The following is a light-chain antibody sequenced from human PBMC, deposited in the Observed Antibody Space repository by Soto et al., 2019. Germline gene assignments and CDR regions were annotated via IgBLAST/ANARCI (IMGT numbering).Light chain of an antibody. V-gene: IGLV2-8*01. CDR3: SSYAGSNNFWV. Sequence: QSVLTQPPSASGSLGQSVTISCTGTSSDVGGYNYVSWYQQHPGKAPKLMIYEVSKRPSGVSDRFSGSKSDNTASLTVSGLQAEDEADYYCSSYAGSNNFWVFGGGTKLTVL. CDR2: EVS. J-gene: IGLJ3*02. CDR1: SSDVGGYNY.